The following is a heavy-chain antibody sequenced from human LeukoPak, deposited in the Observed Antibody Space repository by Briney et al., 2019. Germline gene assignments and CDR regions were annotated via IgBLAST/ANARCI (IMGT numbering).Heavy chain of an antibody. J-gene: IGHJ4*02. D-gene: IGHD3-10*01. CDR3: AKRGDYFDY. Sequence: GGSLRLSCAASGFTFSNYAMSWVRQAPGKGLEWVSTISGSGDTTNYADSVKGRFTISRDNSKNKLYLQMNSLRAEDTAVYYCAKRGDYFDYWAREPWSPSPQ. V-gene: IGHV3-23*01. CDR1: GFTFSNYA. CDR2: ISGSGDTT.